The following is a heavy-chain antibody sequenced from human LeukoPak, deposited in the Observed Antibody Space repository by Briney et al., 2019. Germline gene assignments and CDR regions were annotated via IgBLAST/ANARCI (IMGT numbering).Heavy chain of an antibody. CDR1: GYTFTGYY. J-gene: IGHJ5*02. Sequence: ASVKVSCKASGYTFTGYYMHWVRQAPGQGLEWMGWINPNSGGTNYAQKFQGRVTMTRDTSISTAYMELSRLRSDDTAVYYCARWGLGATSRRPLNWFDPWGQGTLVTVSS. CDR2: INPNSGGT. CDR3: ARWGLGATSRRPLNWFDP. D-gene: IGHD1-26*01. V-gene: IGHV1-2*02.